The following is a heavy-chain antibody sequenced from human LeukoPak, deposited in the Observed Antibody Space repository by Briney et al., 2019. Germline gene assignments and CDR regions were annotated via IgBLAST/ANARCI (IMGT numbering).Heavy chain of an antibody. V-gene: IGHV3-21*01. CDR1: GFTFSSYS. Sequence: GGSLRLSCAASGFTFSSYSMNWVRQAPGKGLEWVSSISSSSSYIYYADSVKGRFTISRDNAKNSLYLQMNSLRAEDTAVYYCXXDEPGNFWSGYYPTYYFDYWGQGTLVTVSS. D-gene: IGHD3-3*01. CDR3: XXDEPGNFWSGYYPTYYFDY. J-gene: IGHJ4*02. CDR2: ISSSSSYI.